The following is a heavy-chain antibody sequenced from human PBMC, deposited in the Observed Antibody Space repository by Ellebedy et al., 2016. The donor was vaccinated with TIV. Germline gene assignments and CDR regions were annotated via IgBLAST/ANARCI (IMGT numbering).Heavy chain of an antibody. Sequence: SVKVSXXASGGTFSNYAISWVRQAPGQGLEWMGAIIPIVGTANYAQKFQDRVTIIADESTRTAYMELSGLRSEDTAVYYCARDFLRAPDGSGTYNNWLDPWGQGTLVTVSS. CDR1: GGTFSNYA. V-gene: IGHV1-69*13. CDR2: IIPIVGTA. D-gene: IGHD3-10*01. J-gene: IGHJ5*02. CDR3: ARDFLRAPDGSGTYNNWLDP.